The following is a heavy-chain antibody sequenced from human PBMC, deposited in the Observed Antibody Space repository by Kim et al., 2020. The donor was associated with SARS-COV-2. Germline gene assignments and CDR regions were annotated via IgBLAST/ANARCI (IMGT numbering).Heavy chain of an antibody. CDR3: ARDPYPMIVFWGPGTYFDY. J-gene: IGHJ4*02. Sequence: GGSLRLSCAASGFTFSSYAMHWVRQAPGKGLEWVAVISYDGSNKYYADSVKGRFTISRDNSKNTLYLQMNSLRAEDTAVYYCARDPYPMIVFWGPGTYFDYWGQGTLVTVSS. CDR2: ISYDGSNK. D-gene: IGHD3-22*01. CDR1: GFTFSSYA. V-gene: IGHV3-30-3*01.